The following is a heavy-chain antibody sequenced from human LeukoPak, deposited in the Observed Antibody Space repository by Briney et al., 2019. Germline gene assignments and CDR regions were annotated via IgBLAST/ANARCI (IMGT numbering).Heavy chain of an antibody. CDR1: GDSVSSNSAA. Sequence: SGPGLVKPSQTPSLTCAISGDSVSSNSAAWNWIRQSPSRGLEWLGRTYYRSKWYNDYAVSVKSRITINPDTSKNQFSLQLNSVTPEDTAVYYCARGRPRLTYYYGSGSYLDYWGQGTLVTVSS. D-gene: IGHD3-10*01. CDR2: TYYRSKWYN. CDR3: ARGRPRLTYYYGSGSYLDY. V-gene: IGHV6-1*01. J-gene: IGHJ4*02.